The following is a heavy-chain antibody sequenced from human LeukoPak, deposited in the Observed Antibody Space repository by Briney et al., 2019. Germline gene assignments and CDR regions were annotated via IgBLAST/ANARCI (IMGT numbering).Heavy chain of an antibody. CDR1: GFTFSSYW. CDR2: INSDGSTT. J-gene: IGHJ4*02. V-gene: IGHV3-74*01. D-gene: IGHD2-8*01. Sequence: GGSLRLSCAASGFTFSSYWMHWVRQAPGKGLVWVSRINSDGSTTTYADSVKGRFTISRDNAKNTLYLQMNSLRAEDTAVYYCARGYCTNGVCYPHFDYWAQGTLVTVSS. CDR3: ARGYCTNGVCYPHFDY.